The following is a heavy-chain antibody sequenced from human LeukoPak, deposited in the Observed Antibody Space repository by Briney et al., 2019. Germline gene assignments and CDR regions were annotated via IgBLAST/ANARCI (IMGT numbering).Heavy chain of an antibody. Sequence: GGSLRLSCAASGFTFSSYWMHWVRQAPGKGLVWVSRINSDGSSTSYADSVKGRFTISRDNAKNTLYLQMSSLGAEDTAVYYCARVGIAVAEYDYWGQGTLVTVSS. CDR3: ARVGIAVAEYDY. D-gene: IGHD6-19*01. CDR2: INSDGSST. J-gene: IGHJ4*02. CDR1: GFTFSSYW. V-gene: IGHV3-74*01.